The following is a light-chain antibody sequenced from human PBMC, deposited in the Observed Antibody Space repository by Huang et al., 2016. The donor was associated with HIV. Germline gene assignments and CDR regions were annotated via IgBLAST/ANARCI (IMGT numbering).Light chain of an antibody. Sequence: EIVMTQSPATLSVSPGQRASLSCRASQSVSSNLAWYQQNPGQAPRLLIYGASTRATGIPARFSGSGSGTEFTLTISSLQSEDCALYYCQQYNNWPLTFGQGTNVEIK. CDR3: QQYNNWPLT. J-gene: IGKJ1*01. CDR1: QSVSSN. CDR2: GAS. V-gene: IGKV3-15*01.